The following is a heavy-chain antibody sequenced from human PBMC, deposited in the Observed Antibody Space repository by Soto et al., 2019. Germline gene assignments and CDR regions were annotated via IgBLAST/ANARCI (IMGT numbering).Heavy chain of an antibody. Sequence: QITLKESGPTLVRPTQTLTLTCTFSGFSLSTSGVGVGWIRQPPGKALEWLALIYWDDDKRYSPSLKSRLTITKDTSKNPLVLTMTNMDPVDTATYYCAHSRCGGDCLQSYSSHYYYGMDVWGQGTTVTVSS. CDR2: IYWDDDK. CDR1: GFSLSTSGVG. D-gene: IGHD2-21*02. J-gene: IGHJ6*02. CDR3: AHSRCGGDCLQSYSSHYYYGMDV. V-gene: IGHV2-5*02.